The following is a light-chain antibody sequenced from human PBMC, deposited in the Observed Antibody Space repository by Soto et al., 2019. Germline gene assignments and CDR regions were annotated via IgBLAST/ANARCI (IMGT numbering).Light chain of an antibody. CDR2: KAS. CDR3: QQYNSYST. V-gene: IGKV1-5*03. CDR1: QSISSW. J-gene: IGKJ1*01. Sequence: DIQMTQSPSTLSASVGDRVTITCRASQSISSWLAWYQPQPGKAPNLLIYKASKLENGVPSRFSGSGSGTEFTPTIRSLKPDDFATYYCQQYNSYSTFGQGAKVDIK.